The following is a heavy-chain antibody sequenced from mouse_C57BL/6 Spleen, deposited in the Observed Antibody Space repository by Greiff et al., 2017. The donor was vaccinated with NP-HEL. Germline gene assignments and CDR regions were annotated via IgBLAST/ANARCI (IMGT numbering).Heavy chain of an antibody. CDR2: IWTGGGT. CDR1: GFSLTSYA. J-gene: IGHJ4*01. V-gene: IGHV2-9-1*01. D-gene: IGHD2-5*01. Sequence: VKLVESGPGLVAPSQSLSITCTVSGFSLTSYAISWVRQPPGKGLEWLGVIWTGGGTNYNSALKSRLSISKDNSKSQVFLKMNSLQTDDTARYYCAREPTIVTTPHWYAMDYWGQGTSVTVSS. CDR3: AREPTIVTTPHWYAMDY.